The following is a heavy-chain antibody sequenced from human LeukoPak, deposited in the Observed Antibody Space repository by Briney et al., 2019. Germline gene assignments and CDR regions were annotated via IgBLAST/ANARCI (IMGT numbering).Heavy chain of an antibody. CDR3: ARGVVAASTQFDY. CDR1: DGSISSYY. Sequence: PSETLSLTCTVSDGSISSYYWSWIRQPPGKGLEWIGYIYYSGSTNYIPSLKSRVTISVDTSKNQFSLKLSSVTAADTAVYYCARGVVAASTQFDYWGQGTLVTVSS. V-gene: IGHV4-59*01. J-gene: IGHJ4*02. CDR2: IYYSGST. D-gene: IGHD2-15*01.